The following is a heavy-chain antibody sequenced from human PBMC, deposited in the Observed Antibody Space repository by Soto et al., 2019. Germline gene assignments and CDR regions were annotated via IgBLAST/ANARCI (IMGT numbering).Heavy chain of an antibody. Sequence: SETLSLTCSVSGGSISSGYWTWIRHPPGKRLEWIGYIYLGGSINYNPSLKSRVIISVDTAKNQFSLSLSSVTAADTAVYYCARFYGDQQNWFDPWGQGTLVTVAS. CDR1: GGSISSGY. CDR3: ARFYGDQQNWFDP. CDR2: IYLGGSI. D-gene: IGHD4-17*01. J-gene: IGHJ5*02. V-gene: IGHV4-59*01.